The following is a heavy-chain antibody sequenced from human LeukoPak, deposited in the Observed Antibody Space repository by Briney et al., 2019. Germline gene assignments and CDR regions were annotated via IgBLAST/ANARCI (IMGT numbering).Heavy chain of an antibody. V-gene: IGHV1-69*05. Sequence: ASVKVSCKASGGTFSSYAISWVRQAPGQGLEWMGRIIPIFGTANYAQKFQGRVTITTDESTSTAYMELSSLRSEDTAVYYCARGGTDYFSADYFDLWGRGTLVTVSS. CDR1: GGTFSSYA. J-gene: IGHJ2*01. CDR3: ARGGTDYFSADYFDL. D-gene: IGHD2/OR15-2a*01. CDR2: IIPIFGTA.